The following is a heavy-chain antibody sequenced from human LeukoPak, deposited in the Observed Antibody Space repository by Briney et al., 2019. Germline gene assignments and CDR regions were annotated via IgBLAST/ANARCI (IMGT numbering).Heavy chain of an antibody. J-gene: IGHJ5*02. CDR2: INHSGST. CDR3: ARGGPFGVWGSYRFNWFDP. CDR1: GGSFSGLY. Sequence: SETLSLTCAVYGGSFSGLYWSWIRQPPGKGLEWIGEINHSGSTNYNPSLKSRVTISVDTSKNQFSLKLSSVTAADTAVYYCARGGPFGVWGSYRFNWFDPWGQGTLVTVSS. D-gene: IGHD3-16*02. V-gene: IGHV4-34*01.